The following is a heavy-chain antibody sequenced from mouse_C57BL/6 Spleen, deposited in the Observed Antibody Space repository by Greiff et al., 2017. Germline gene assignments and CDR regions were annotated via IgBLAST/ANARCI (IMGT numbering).Heavy chain of an antibody. D-gene: IGHD2-4*01. CDR1: GYTFTSYW. Sequence: QVQLKQPGAELVKPGASVKMYCKASGYTFTSYWITWVKQRPGQGLEWIGDIYPGSGSTNYNEKFKSKATLTVDTSSSTAYMQLSSLTSEDSAVYYCARSAYYDYDGAYWGQGTTLTVSS. CDR2: IYPGSGST. V-gene: IGHV1-55*01. J-gene: IGHJ2*01. CDR3: ARSAYYDYDGAY.